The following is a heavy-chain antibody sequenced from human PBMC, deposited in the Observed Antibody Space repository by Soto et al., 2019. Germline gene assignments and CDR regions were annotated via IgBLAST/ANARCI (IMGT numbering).Heavy chain of an antibody. Sequence: GSPRLSCAAPEFTLSSECMHWLRQAPGKGLEWVAVISYDGSNKYYADSVKGRFTISRDNSKNTLYLQMNSLRAEDTAVYYCAKDTQDIVLVPAATGGYYYYGMDVWGQGT. CDR1: EFTLSSEC. D-gene: IGHD2-2*01. CDR2: ISYDGSNK. J-gene: IGHJ6*02. CDR3: AKDTQDIVLVPAATGGYYYYGMDV. V-gene: IGHV3-30*18.